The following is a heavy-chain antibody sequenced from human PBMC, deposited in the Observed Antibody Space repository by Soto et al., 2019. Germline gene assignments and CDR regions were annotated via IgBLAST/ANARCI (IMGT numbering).Heavy chain of an antibody. CDR1: GGSLSSSNW. V-gene: IGHV4-4*02. CDR3: ARDTHYYDYSAYYEDWFDP. J-gene: IGHJ5*02. CDR2: IYHSGST. Sequence: SETLYLTCAVSGGSLSSSNWLSLVRQRASDALEWIGEIYHSGSTNSNPSLKSRVTISVDTSKNQFSLKLSSVTAADTAVYYCARDTHYYDYSAYYEDWFDPWGQGTLVTVSS. D-gene: IGHD3-22*01.